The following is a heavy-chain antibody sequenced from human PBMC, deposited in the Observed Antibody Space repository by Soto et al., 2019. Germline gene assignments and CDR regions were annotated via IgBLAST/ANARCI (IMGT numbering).Heavy chain of an antibody. CDR1: GGFVTSGSYY. V-gene: IGHV4-34*01. CDR3: ARVERGTATTVVDAFDI. Sequence: SETLSLTCAVYGGFVTSGSYYWSWIRQPPGKGLEWIGEMSHSGGTHFNPSLKSRVTISVDTSKNQFTLKMSSVTAADTALYYCARVERGTATTVVDAFDIWGPRTMVTGSS. J-gene: IGHJ3*02. D-gene: IGHD1-1*01. CDR2: MSHSGGT.